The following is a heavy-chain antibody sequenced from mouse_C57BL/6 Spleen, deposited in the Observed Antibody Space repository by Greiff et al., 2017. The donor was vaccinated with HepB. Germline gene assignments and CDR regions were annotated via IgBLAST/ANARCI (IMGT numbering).Heavy chain of an antibody. Sequence: EVQVVESGGGLVKPGGSLKLSCAASGFTFSSYAMSWVRQTPEKRLEWVATISDGGSYTYYPDNVKGRFTISRDNAKNNLYLQMSHLKSEDTAMYYCARSFITTVVARGFAYWGQGTLVTVSA. CDR3: ARSFITTVVARGFAY. CDR2: ISDGGSYT. V-gene: IGHV5-4*01. J-gene: IGHJ3*01. CDR1: GFTFSSYA. D-gene: IGHD1-1*01.